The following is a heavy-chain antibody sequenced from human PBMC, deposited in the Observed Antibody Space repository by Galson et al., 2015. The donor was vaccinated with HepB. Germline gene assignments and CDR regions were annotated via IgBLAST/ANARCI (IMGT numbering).Heavy chain of an antibody. CDR1: GGTFSSYT. CDR2: IIPILGIA. V-gene: IGHV1-69*04. J-gene: IGHJ3*02. CDR3: ARDSSGWLPDAFDI. D-gene: IGHD6-19*01. Sequence: SVKVSCKASGGTFSSYTISWVRQAPGQGLEWMGRIIPILGIANYAQKFQGRVTITADKSTSTAYMELSSLRSEDTAVYYCARDSSGWLPDAFDIWGQGTMVTVSS.